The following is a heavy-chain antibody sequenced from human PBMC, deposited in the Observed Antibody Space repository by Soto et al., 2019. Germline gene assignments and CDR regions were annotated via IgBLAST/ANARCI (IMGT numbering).Heavy chain of an antibody. CDR3: ATQPTQNYYGSGSYLDY. V-gene: IGHV3-30-3*01. J-gene: IGHJ4*02. D-gene: IGHD3-10*01. Sequence: GGSLRLSCAASGFTFSSYAMHWVRQAPGKGLEWVAVISYDGSNKYYADSVKGRFTISRDNSKNTLYLQMNSLRAEDTAVYYCATQPTQNYYGSGSYLDYWGQGTLVTVSS. CDR2: ISYDGSNK. CDR1: GFTFSSYA.